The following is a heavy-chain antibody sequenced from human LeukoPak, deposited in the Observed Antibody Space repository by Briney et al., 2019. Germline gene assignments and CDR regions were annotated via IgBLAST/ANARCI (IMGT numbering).Heavy chain of an antibody. V-gene: IGHV4-34*01. CDR1: GASFSGYY. CDR2: INHSGST. D-gene: IGHD6-13*01. Sequence: KPSETLSLTCAVYGASFSGYYWSWIRQPPGKGLEWIGEINHSGSTNYNPSLKSRVTISVDTSKNQFSLKLSSVTAADTAVYYCARTGYSSSWYHYYYGMDVWGKGTTVTVSS. CDR3: ARTGYSSSWYHYYYGMDV. J-gene: IGHJ6*04.